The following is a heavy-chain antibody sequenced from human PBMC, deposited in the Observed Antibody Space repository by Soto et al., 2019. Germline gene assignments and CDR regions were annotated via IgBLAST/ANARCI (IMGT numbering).Heavy chain of an antibody. CDR1: GYTFTSYD. J-gene: IGHJ4*02. Sequence: GASVKVSCKASGYTFTSYDISWVRQATGQGLERMGRISAYNYNTSYAQKLQGRVTMTTNTSTSTAYMELRSLRSDDTAVYYCARPRGYSYGFDYWGQGTLVTVSS. CDR3: ARPRGYSYGFDY. D-gene: IGHD5-18*01. CDR2: ISAYNYNT. V-gene: IGHV1-18*01.